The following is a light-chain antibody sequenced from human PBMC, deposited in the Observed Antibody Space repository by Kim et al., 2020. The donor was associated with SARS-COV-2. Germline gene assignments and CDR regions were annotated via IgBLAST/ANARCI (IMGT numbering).Light chain of an antibody. CDR2: EDN. V-gene: IGLV6-57*01. Sequence: NFMLTQTHSVSESPGKTVTISCTRSSGSIASNYVQWYQQRPGSSPTTVIYEDNHRPSGVPDRFSGSIDSSSNSASLTISGLKTEDETDYYFQSYDSSNHGVFGGGTQLTVL. CDR3: QSYDSSNHGV. CDR1: SGSIASNY. J-gene: IGLJ3*02.